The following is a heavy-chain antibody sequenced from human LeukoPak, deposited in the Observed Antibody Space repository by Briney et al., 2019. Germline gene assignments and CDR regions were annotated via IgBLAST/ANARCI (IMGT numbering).Heavy chain of an antibody. V-gene: IGHV1-46*01. J-gene: IGHJ4*02. D-gene: IGHD3-22*01. Sequence: ASVNVSCKASGYTFTSYYMHWVRQAPGHGLVWMGIIFPSGGGTSYAQKFQGRVTMTRDTSTSTVYMELSSLTSEDTAGYYCARAYSGYSIDFWGQGTLVTVSS. CDR2: IFPSGGGT. CDR1: GYTFTSYY. CDR3: ARAYSGYSIDF.